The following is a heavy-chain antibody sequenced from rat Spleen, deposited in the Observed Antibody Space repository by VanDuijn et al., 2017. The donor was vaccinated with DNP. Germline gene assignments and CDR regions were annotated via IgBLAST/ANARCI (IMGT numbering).Heavy chain of an antibody. J-gene: IGHJ4*01. CDR1: GFIFSDYA. V-gene: IGHV5S10*01. D-gene: IGHD1-11*01. Sequence: EVRLVESGGGLVQPGNSLRLSCAASGFIFSDYAMAWVRQSPKMGLEWVATIIYDGSGAFYRDSVTGRFTISRDFAKSTLYLQMDSLGSEDSATYYCTTFEGTNAWGQGTSVTVSS. CDR2: IIYDGSGA. CDR3: TTFEGTNA.